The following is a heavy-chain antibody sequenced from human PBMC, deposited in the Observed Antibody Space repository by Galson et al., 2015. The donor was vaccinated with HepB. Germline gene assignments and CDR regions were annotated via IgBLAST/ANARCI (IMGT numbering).Heavy chain of an antibody. CDR2: TSRDGTGK. Sequence: SLRLSCAASGFTFSTFVMHWVRQAPGKGLEWVADTSRDGTGKYYGGSMKGRITISRDNSKNTLDVQMNSLRPEDTAVYYCARECGGGSCFDFWGQGTLVSVSS. D-gene: IGHD2-15*01. J-gene: IGHJ4*02. V-gene: IGHV3-30*03. CDR1: GFTFSTFV. CDR3: ARECGGGSCFDF.